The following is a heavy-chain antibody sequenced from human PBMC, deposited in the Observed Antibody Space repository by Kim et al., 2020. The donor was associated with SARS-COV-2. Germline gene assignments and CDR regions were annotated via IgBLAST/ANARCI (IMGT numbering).Heavy chain of an antibody. CDR2: IYYSGST. Sequence: SETLSLTCTVSSGSISSSSYYWGWIRQPPGKGLEWIGSIYYSGSTYNNPSLKSRVTMSVDTSKNQFSLKLSSVTAADTAVYYCARRFSSDYYFDYWGQGTLVTVSS. CDR1: SGSISSSSYY. D-gene: IGHD6-19*01. V-gene: IGHV4-39*01. J-gene: IGHJ4*02. CDR3: ARRFSSDYYFDY.